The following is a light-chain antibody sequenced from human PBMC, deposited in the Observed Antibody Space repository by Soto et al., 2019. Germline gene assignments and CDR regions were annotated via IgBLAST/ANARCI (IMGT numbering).Light chain of an antibody. J-gene: IGLJ2*01. Sequence: SYELTQPPSVSVAPGQTATITCGGNNIGSKSVHWFQQKSGQAPVLVVYDDADRPSGIPDRFSGSNSGNTASLTISRVEAGEEADYYCQVWDSDSAHVVFGGGTKLTVL. CDR1: NIGSKS. CDR2: DDA. V-gene: IGLV3-21*02. CDR3: QVWDSDSAHVV.